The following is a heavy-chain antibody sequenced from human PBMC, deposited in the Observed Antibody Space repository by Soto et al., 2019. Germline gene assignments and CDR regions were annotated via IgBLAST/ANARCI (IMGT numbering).Heavy chain of an antibody. V-gene: IGHV1-69*13. J-gene: IGHJ3*02. CDR1: GGTFSSYA. CDR2: IIPIFGTA. Sequence: GASVKVSCKASGGTFSSYAISWVRQAPGQGLEWMGGIIPIFGTASYAQKFQGRVTITADESTSTAYMELSSLRSEDTAVYYCARDQYSGSYYLKGNAFDIWGQGTMVTVS. D-gene: IGHD1-26*01. CDR3: ARDQYSGSYYLKGNAFDI.